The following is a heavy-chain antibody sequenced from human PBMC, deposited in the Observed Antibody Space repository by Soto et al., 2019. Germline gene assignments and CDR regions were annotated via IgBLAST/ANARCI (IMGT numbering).Heavy chain of an antibody. V-gene: IGHV4-34*01. CDR2: INHSGST. CDR3: ARLAHVDWLLGMNY. Sequence: SETLSLTCAVYGGSFSGYYWRWIRQPPGKVLEWIGEINHSGSTNYNPSLKSRVTISVDTSKNQFSLKLSSVTAADTAVYYCARLAHVDWLLGMNYWGQGTLVTVSS. D-gene: IGHD3-9*01. J-gene: IGHJ4*02. CDR1: GGSFSGYY.